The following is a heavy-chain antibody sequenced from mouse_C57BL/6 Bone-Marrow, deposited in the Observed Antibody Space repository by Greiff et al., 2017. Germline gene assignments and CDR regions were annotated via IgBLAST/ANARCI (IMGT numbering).Heavy chain of an antibody. D-gene: IGHD1-1*01. Sequence: VQGVESGAELVRPGTSVKVSCKASGYAFTNYLIEWVKQRPGQGLEWIGVINPGSGGTNYNEKFKGKATLTADKSSSTAYMQLSSLTSEDSAVYFCARGITTVSDFDYWGQGTTLTVSS. V-gene: IGHV1-54*01. J-gene: IGHJ2*01. CDR1: GYAFTNYL. CDR2: INPGSGGT. CDR3: ARGITTVSDFDY.